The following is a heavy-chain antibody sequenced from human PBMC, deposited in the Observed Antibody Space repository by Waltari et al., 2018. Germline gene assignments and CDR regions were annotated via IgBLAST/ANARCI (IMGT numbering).Heavy chain of an antibody. J-gene: IGHJ4*02. V-gene: IGHV4-39*01. CDR3: ARIRLGIAAARGDFDY. Sequence: QLQLQESGPGLVKPSETLSLTCTVSGGSISSSSYYWGWIRQPPGKGLEWIGSIYYSGSTHYNPSLKSRVTISVDTSKNQFSLKLSSVTAADTAVYYCARIRLGIAAARGDFDYWGQGTLVTVSS. D-gene: IGHD6-13*01. CDR2: IYYSGST. CDR1: GGSISSSSYY.